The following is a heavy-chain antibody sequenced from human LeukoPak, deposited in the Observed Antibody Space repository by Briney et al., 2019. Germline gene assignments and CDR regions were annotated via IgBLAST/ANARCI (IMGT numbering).Heavy chain of an antibody. V-gene: IGHV1-69*04. CDR1: GGTFSSYA. D-gene: IGHD4-17*01. J-gene: IGHJ4*02. CDR2: IIPILGIA. CDR3: ARGLSYGDVDY. Sequence: SVKVSCKASGGTFSSYAISWVRQAPGQGLEWMGRIIPILGIANYAQKFQGRVTMTRNTSISTAYMELSSLRSEDTAVYYCARGLSYGDVDYWGQGTLVTVSS.